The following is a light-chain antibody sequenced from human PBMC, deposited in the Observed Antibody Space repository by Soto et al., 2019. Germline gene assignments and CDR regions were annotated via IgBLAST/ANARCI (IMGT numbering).Light chain of an antibody. CDR1: QSVGKY. CDR2: DVS. J-gene: IGKJ4*01. CDR3: QQSANWQLT. V-gene: IGKV3-11*01. Sequence: EIVLTQSPATLSLSPGERATLSCRASQSVGKYLAWYQQRPGQAPRLLMFDVSYRATGTPARFSGSGSGTDFTLTISSLEPEDFAVYFCQQSANWQLTFGGGTRVEIK.